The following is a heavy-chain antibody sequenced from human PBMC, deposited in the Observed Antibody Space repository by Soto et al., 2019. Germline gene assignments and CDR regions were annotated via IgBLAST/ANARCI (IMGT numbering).Heavy chain of an antibody. J-gene: IGHJ4*02. V-gene: IGHV1-58*01. CDR2: IVVGSGDT. CDR1: GVTFTSSS. D-gene: IGHD2-21*02. CDR3: AAEGGHCCCDYYLLL. Sequence: ASVKVSCKASGVTFTSSSLQWVRQARGQGLEWMGWIVVGSGDTNYAQKFQERVTITRDMSTSTAYMELSSLRSDATAVYYCAAEGGHCCCDYYLLLWGQGTLVTVSS.